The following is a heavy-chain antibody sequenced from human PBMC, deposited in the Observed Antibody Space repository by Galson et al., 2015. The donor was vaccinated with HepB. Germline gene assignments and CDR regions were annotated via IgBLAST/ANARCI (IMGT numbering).Heavy chain of an antibody. CDR3: ARDHEEQWQPDNDAFDV. V-gene: IGHV3-48*02. CDR1: GFTFSSYI. J-gene: IGHJ3*01. Sequence: SLRLSCAASGFTFSSYIMNWVRQTPGKGLEWIAYISGRSRTIYYADSVKGRFTISRDNAKNSVYLEMNSLRDEDTAVYYCARDHEEQWQPDNDAFDVWGQGTTVIVSS. CDR2: ISGRSRTI. D-gene: IGHD6-19*01.